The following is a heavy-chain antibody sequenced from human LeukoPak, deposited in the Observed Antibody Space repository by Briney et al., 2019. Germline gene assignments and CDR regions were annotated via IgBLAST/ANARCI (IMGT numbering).Heavy chain of an antibody. V-gene: IGHV4-39*01. J-gene: IGHJ4*02. CDR3: ARYSSGWYLGYFDY. Sequence: SETLSLTCTVSGGSISSNSYYWGWIRQPPGKGLEWIGSIYYSGSTYYNPSLKSRVTISVDTSKNQFSLKLSSVTAADTAVYYCARYSSGWYLGYFDYWGQGTLVTVSS. D-gene: IGHD6-19*01. CDR1: GGSISSNSYY. CDR2: IYYSGST.